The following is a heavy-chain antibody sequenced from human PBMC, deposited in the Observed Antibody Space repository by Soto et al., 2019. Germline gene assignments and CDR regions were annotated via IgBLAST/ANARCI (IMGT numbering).Heavy chain of an antibody. D-gene: IGHD3-3*01. V-gene: IGHV5-51*01. CDR2: IYPGDSDT. Sequence: GESLKISCKGSGYSFTSYWIGWVRQMPGKGLEWTGIIYPGDSDTRYSPSFQGQVTISADKSISTAYLQWSSLKASDTAMYYCARRSPLYYDFWSGPQYYFDYWGPGTLVTVSS. CDR1: GYSFTSYW. J-gene: IGHJ4*02. CDR3: ARRSPLYYDFWSGPQYYFDY.